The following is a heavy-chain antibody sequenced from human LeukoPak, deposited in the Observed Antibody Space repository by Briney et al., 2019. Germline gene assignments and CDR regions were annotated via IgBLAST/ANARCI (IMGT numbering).Heavy chain of an antibody. V-gene: IGHV3-30*02. CDR1: GFTFSSYG. CDR3: AKDPTHYRVWDYYETIGLSY. CDR2: IRYDGSNK. J-gene: IGHJ4*02. Sequence: GGSLRLSCAASGFTFSSYGMHWVRQAPGKGLEWVAFIRYDGSNKYYADSVKGQFTISRDNSKNTLNLQMNSLRAEDTAVYYCAKDPTHYRVWDYYETIGLSYWGQGTLVTVSS. D-gene: IGHD3-22*01.